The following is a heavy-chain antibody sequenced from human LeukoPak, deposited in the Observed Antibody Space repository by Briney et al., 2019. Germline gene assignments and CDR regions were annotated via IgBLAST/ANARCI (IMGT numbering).Heavy chain of an antibody. J-gene: IGHJ4*02. V-gene: IGHV1-18*01. Sequence: ASVEASCKASGYTFTSYGITWVRQAAGHGLEGMGWIRAYNGNTNYAQKLQGRVTMTTDTSTSTAYMELRSLRSDDTAVYYCARDRELRFLEWLPIDYWGPGNLVTVSS. D-gene: IGHD3-3*01. CDR1: GYTFTSYG. CDR3: ARDRELRFLEWLPIDY. CDR2: IRAYNGNT.